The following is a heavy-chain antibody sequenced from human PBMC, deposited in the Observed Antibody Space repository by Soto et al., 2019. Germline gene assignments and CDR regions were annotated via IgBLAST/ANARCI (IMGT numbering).Heavy chain of an antibody. CDR1: GFTFSSYA. J-gene: IGHJ5*02. V-gene: IGHV3-23*01. CDR3: ARDFPHNWFDP. Sequence: PGGSLRLSCAASGFTFSSYAMNWVRQAPGKGLEWVSVVSGSGGSTFYADSVRGRFTISRDNTNNNLYLQMNNLRVEDTAIYYCARDFPHNWFDPWGQGTLVTVSS. CDR2: VSGSGGST.